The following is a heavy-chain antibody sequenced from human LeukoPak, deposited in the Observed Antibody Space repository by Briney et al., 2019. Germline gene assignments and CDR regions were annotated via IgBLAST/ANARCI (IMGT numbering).Heavy chain of an antibody. CDR1: GYSFTNFD. Sequence: ASVKVSCKASGYSFTNFDINWVRQATGQGLEWMGWMNPNSGNKGYAQKFQGRVSMTMNTPITTAYMELSSLRSEDTAVYYCARGPQWRGDYYYMDVWGRGTTVTVSS. D-gene: IGHD6-19*01. CDR3: ARGPQWRGDYYYMDV. V-gene: IGHV1-8*01. J-gene: IGHJ6*03. CDR2: MNPNSGNK.